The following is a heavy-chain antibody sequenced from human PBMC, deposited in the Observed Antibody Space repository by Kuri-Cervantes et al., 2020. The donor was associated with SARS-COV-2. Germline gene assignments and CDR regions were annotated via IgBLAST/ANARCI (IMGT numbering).Heavy chain of an antibody. CDR2: IYYSGST. CDR3: TGVGRAGPFDY. Sequence: SESLSLTCTVSGGSISSSSYYWGWIRQPPGKGLEWIGSIYYSGSTYYNPSLKSRVTISVDTSKNQFSLKLSPVTAADTAVDYCTGVGRAGPFDYWGQGTLVTVSS. J-gene: IGHJ4*02. V-gene: IGHV4-39*07. D-gene: IGHD6-13*01. CDR1: GGSISSSSYY.